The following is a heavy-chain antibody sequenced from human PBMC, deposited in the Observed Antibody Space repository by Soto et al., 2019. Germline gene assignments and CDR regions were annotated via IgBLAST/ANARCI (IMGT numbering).Heavy chain of an antibody. J-gene: IGHJ6*02. CDR1: GGSISSGGYY. CDR3: ARQSSGWYLDGMDV. D-gene: IGHD6-19*01. CDR2: IYYSGST. V-gene: IGHV4-31*03. Sequence: QVQLQESGPGLVKPSQTLSLTCTVSGGSISSGGYYWSWIRQHPGKALEWIGYIYYSGSTYYNPSLKSRVTISVDTSKNQFSLKLSSVTAADTAVYYCARQSSGWYLDGMDVWGQGTTVTVSS.